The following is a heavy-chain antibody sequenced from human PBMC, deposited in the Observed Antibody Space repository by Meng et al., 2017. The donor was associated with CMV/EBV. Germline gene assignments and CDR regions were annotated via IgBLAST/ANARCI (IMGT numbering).Heavy chain of an antibody. V-gene: IGHV3-72*01. Sequence: GESLKISCAASGFTISDYYMSWIRQAPGKGLEWVGRIKNKHNGYTTEYAASVKGRFIISREDLKNSVFLQMDSLKTEDTAVYYCVRGVSMVREGHYYYYNDMDVWGRGTTVTVSS. CDR1: GFTISDYY. CDR3: VRGVSMVREGHYYYYNDMDV. D-gene: IGHD3-10*01. J-gene: IGHJ6*02. CDR2: IKNKHNGYTT.